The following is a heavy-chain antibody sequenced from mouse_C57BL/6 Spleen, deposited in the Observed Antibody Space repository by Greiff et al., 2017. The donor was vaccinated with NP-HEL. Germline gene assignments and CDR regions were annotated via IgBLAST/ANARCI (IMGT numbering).Heavy chain of an antibody. J-gene: IGHJ4*01. CDR2: INYDGSST. CDR3: ARDTGYYAMDY. CDR1: GFTFSDYY. D-gene: IGHD3-2*02. V-gene: IGHV5-16*01. Sequence: EVKVVESEGGLVQPGSSMKLSCTASGFTFSDYYMAWVRQVPEKGLEWVANINYDGSSTYYLDSLKSRFIISRDNAKNILYLQMSSLKSEDTATYYGARDTGYYAMDYWGQGTSVTVSS.